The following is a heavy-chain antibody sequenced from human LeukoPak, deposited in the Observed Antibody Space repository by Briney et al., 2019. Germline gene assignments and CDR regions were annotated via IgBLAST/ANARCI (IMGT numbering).Heavy chain of an antibody. CDR2: INTNTGNP. V-gene: IGHV7-4-1*02. D-gene: IGHD1-1*01. CDR3: ARIPQREADNY. J-gene: IGHJ4*02. CDR1: GYTFTSYA. Sequence: GASVKVSCKASGYTFTSYAMNWVRQAPGQGLEWMGWINTNTGNPTYAQGFTGRFVFSLDTSVSTAYLQISSLKAEGTAVYYRARIPQREADNYWGQGTLVTVSS.